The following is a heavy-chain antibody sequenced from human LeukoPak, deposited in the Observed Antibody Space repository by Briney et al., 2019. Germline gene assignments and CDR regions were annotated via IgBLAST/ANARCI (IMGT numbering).Heavy chain of an antibody. D-gene: IGHD5-12*01. V-gene: IGHV4-59*01. J-gene: IGHJ4*02. CDR2: TYYSGST. Sequence: SETLSLTCTVSGVSISSYYWSWIPQPPGTGLEGFGYTYYSGSTNYNPSLKSQFTISVDTSKSQFSLKLSPVTAAATAVYYCGRGGMDIVALEGWGQGTLVTVSS. CDR1: GVSISSYY. CDR3: GRGGMDIVALEG.